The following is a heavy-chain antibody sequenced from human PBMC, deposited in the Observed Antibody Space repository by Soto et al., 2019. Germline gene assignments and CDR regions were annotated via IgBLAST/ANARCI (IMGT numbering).Heavy chain of an antibody. CDR2: IYLGVSDT. Sequence: GESLKSSCKGSVYTFTDYWIGWVRQLSGKGLEWMGFIYLGVSDTRYSPSFKGDVTITSYTSTSTAYLQWHTLRASGPAVYYCARRSSNFRYYHYAMDVWVRGTTVTVSS. V-gene: IGHV5-51*01. J-gene: IGHJ6*02. D-gene: IGHD6-19*01. CDR1: VYTFTDYW. CDR3: ARRSSNFRYYHYAMDV.